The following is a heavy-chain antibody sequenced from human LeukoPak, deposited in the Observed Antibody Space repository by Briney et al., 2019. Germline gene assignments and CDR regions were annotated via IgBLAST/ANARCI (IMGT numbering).Heavy chain of an antibody. V-gene: IGHV1-2*02. Sequence: ASVKVSCKASGYTFSGYYMHCGRRTPGQGLESMGWINSNGGARNYAPQFQVRFTFSRDNSISTASMELSSRRSDDTAFYYCARGRGGATTGFDRGSQGTLVTAYS. CDR2: INSNGGAR. CDR1: GYTFSGYY. J-gene: IGHJ5*02. CDR3: ARGRGGATTGFDR. D-gene: IGHD4-17*01.